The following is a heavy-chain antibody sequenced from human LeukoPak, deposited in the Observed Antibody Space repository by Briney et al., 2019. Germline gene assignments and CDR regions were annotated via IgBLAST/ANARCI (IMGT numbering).Heavy chain of an antibody. CDR2: IYTRGST. CDR3: ARGRYYYGMDV. J-gene: IGHJ6*02. Sequence: SETLSLICTVSGGSINNYYWSWIRQPAGKGLEWIGRIYTRGSTNYNPSLKSRVTMSVDTSKNQFSLKLSSVTAADTAVYYCARGRYYYGMDVWGQGTTVTVSS. CDR1: GGSINNYY. V-gene: IGHV4-4*07.